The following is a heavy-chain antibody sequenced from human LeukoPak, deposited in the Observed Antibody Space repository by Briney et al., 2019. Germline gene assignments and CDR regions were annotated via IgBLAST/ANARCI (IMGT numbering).Heavy chain of an antibody. Sequence: GGSLRLSCAASGFTFSSYEMNWVRQAPGKGLEWVSYISSSGSTIYYADSVKGRFTISRDNAKNSLYLQMNSLRAEDTAVYYCAQNRLPRYGSGSYYNGSDYWGQGTLVTVSS. CDR1: GFTFSSYE. V-gene: IGHV3-48*03. J-gene: IGHJ4*02. CDR3: AQNRLPRYGSGSYYNGSDY. CDR2: ISSSGSTI. D-gene: IGHD3-10*01.